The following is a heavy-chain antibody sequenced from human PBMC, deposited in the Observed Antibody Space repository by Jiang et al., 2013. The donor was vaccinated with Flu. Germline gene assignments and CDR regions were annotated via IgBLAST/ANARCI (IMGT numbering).Heavy chain of an antibody. CDR3: VRCLTGDYYGMDV. J-gene: IGHJ6*02. D-gene: IGHD1-20*01. Sequence: SQTLSLTCAISGDSVSSYDAAWNWIRPSPSRGLEWLGRTFYWSKWHYDYADSVRGRITVNPDTSKNQFSLHLNSVTPEDTAVYYCVRCLTGDYYGMDVWSLGSTVTVSS. V-gene: IGHV6-1*01. CDR1: GDSVSSYDAA. CDR2: TFYWSKWHY.